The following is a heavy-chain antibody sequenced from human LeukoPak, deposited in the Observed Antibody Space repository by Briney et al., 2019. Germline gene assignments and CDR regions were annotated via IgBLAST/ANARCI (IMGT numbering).Heavy chain of an antibody. D-gene: IGHD6-19*01. CDR3: ASFTTAVAATLGAFDI. V-gene: IGHV4-38-2*01. Sequence: PSETLSLTCADSGYSISSGYYWGWIRPPPGKGLEWIGSIYHSGSTYYNPSLKSRVTISVDTSKNQFSLKLSSVTAADTAVYYCASFTTAVAATLGAFDIWGQGTMVTVSS. CDR1: GYSISSGYY. J-gene: IGHJ3*02. CDR2: IYHSGST.